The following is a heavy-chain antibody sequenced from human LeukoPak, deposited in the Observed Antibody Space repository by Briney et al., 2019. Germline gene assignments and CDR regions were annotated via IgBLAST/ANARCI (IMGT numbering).Heavy chain of an antibody. CDR2: INPSGGST. D-gene: IGHD3-22*01. J-gene: IGHJ4*02. Sequence: GASVKVSCKASGYTFTSYYMHWVRQAPGQGLEWMGIINPSGGSTSYAQKFQGRVTMTRDTSTSTVYMELSSLRSEDTAVYYCAREGVIGYYDSSGYYPDDYWGQGTLVTVSS. CDR3: AREGVIGYYDSSGYYPDDY. V-gene: IGHV1-46*01. CDR1: GYTFTSYY.